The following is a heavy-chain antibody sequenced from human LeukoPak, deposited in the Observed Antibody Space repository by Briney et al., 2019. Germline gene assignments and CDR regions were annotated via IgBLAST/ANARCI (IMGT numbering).Heavy chain of an antibody. CDR2: ISGTGGDT. J-gene: IGHJ3*02. CDR1: GFTFSSYA. CDR3: AKCTTTCYANAFHI. Sequence: GGSLRLSCAASGFTFSSYAMSWVRQALGKGLEWVSAISGTGGDTGYADSVKSRFTISRDNSQNTLYLQMNSLRVEDTAVYYCAKCTTTCYANAFHIWGQGTMVTVSS. V-gene: IGHV3-23*01. D-gene: IGHD2-2*01.